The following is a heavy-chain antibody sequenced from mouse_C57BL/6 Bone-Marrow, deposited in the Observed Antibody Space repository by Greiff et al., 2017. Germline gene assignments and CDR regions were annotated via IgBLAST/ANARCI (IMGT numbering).Heavy chain of an antibody. D-gene: IGHD1-1*01. Sequence: EVKLVEPEGGLVQPGSSMKLSCTASGFTFSDYYMAWVRQVPAKGLEWVANINYDGSSTYYLDSLKSRFIISRDNAENILYLQMSSLKSEDTATYYGARGRTTVPGYWYFDVWGTGTTVTVSS. CDR1: GFTFSDYY. J-gene: IGHJ1*03. CDR3: ARGRTTVPGYWYFDV. V-gene: IGHV5-16*01. CDR2: INYDGSST.